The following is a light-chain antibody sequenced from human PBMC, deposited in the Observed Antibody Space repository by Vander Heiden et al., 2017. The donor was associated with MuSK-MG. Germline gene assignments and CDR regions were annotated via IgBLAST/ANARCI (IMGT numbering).Light chain of an antibody. CDR1: QRTSRY. Sequence: MQMTESPCSLCASLGDRVTITCGASQRTSRYLNWYQQKPGNAPKLLLYAASSLQSGVPLRFSGSGSEPDFTLPISSLQPDDFATYYCNQRDRTAWTFGQGTQVEIK. J-gene: IGKJ1*01. CDR3: NQRDRTAWT. CDR2: AAS. V-gene: IGKV1-39*01.